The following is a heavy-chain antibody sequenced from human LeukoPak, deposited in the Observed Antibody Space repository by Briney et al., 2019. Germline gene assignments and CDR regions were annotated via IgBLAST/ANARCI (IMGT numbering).Heavy chain of an antibody. CDR3: AKDIPDGSGSYLLYYFDY. Sequence: GGSLRLSCAASGFTFSSYAMSWVRQAPGKGLEWVSAIRGSGYTYYADSVKGRFTVSRDNSKNTLYLQMNSLRAEDTAVYYCAKDIPDGSGSYLLYYFDYWGQGTLVTVSS. CDR1: GFTFSSYA. CDR2: IRGSGYT. J-gene: IGHJ4*02. D-gene: IGHD3-10*01. V-gene: IGHV3-23*01.